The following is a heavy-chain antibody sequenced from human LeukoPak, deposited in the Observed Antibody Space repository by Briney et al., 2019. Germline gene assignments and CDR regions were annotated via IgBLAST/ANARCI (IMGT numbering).Heavy chain of an antibody. CDR1: GGTFSSYA. CDR3: ARGKVGATQFVP. CDR2: IIPIFGTA. Sequence: GASVKVSCKASGGTFSSYAISWVRQAPGQGLEWMGGIIPIFGTANYAQKFQGRVTITADKSTSTAYMELRSLRSDDTAVYYCARGKVGATQFVPWGQGTLVTVSS. V-gene: IGHV1-69*06. D-gene: IGHD1-26*01. J-gene: IGHJ5*02.